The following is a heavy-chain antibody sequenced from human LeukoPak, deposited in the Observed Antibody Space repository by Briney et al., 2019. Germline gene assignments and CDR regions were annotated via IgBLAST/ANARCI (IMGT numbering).Heavy chain of an antibody. Sequence: PGGSLRLSCAASGFTVISNYMSWVRQAPGKGLEWVSVIYSGGGTYYADSVKGRFTISRDNSKNTLYLQMNSLRAEDTAVYYCARAKRDAVIAAAAYHYYYYYMDVWGKGTTVTVSS. D-gene: IGHD6-13*01. J-gene: IGHJ6*03. CDR3: ARAKRDAVIAAAAYHYYYYYMDV. CDR1: GFTVISNY. V-gene: IGHV3-53*01. CDR2: IYSGGGT.